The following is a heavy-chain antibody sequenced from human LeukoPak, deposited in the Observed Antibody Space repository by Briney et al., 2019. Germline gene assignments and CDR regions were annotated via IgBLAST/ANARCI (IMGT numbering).Heavy chain of an antibody. CDR1: GGSISSSSYY. J-gene: IGHJ3*02. CDR3: ARHSWAPGGPDAFDI. V-gene: IGHV4-39*01. D-gene: IGHD2-15*01. Sequence: SETLSLTCSVSGGSISSSSYYWGWIRQPPGKGLEWIGSFYYSGSTYYNPSLTSRVTISVDTSKNQFSLKLSSVTAADTAVYYCARHSWAPGGPDAFDIWGQGTMVTVSS. CDR2: FYYSGST.